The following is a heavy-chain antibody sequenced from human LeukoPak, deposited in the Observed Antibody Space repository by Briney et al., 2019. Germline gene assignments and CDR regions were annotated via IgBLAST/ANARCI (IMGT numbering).Heavy chain of an antibody. CDR2: IIPIFGTA. CDR1: GGTFSSYA. V-gene: IGHV1-69*13. D-gene: IGHD3-22*01. J-gene: IGHJ4*02. CDR3: ARSPYDSSGYYYPHWFDY. Sequence: SVKVSCKASGGTFSSYAISWVRQAPGQGLEWMGGIIPIFGTANYAQKFQGRVTITADESTSTAYMELSRLRSDDTAVYYCARSPYDSSGYYYPHWFDYWGQGTLVTVSS.